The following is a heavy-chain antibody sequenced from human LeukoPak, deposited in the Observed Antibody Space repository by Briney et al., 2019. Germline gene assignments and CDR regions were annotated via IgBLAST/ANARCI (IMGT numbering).Heavy chain of an antibody. D-gene: IGHD2-2*01. CDR3: AKQVGIPVLGRFDY. Sequence: SVKVSCKASGGTFSSYAISWVRQAPGQGLEWMGGIIPIFGTANYAQKFQGRVTITSDESTSTAYMELSSLRSEDTAVYYCAKQVGIPVLGRFDYWGQGTLVTVSS. V-gene: IGHV1-69*13. CDR2: IIPIFGTA. J-gene: IGHJ4*02. CDR1: GGTFSSYA.